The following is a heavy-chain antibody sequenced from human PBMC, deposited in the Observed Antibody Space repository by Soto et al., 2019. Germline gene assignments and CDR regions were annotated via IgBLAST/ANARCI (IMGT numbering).Heavy chain of an antibody. CDR2: IIPIFGTA. CDR3: ARYHYDYVWGSYRPNWFDP. CDR1: GGTFSSYA. J-gene: IGHJ5*02. Sequence: AASVKVSCKASGGTFSSYAISWVRQAPGQGLEWMGGIIPIFGTANYAQKFQGRVTITADESTSTAYMELSSLRSEDTAVYYCARYHYDYVWGSYRPNWFDPWGQGTLVTVSS. D-gene: IGHD3-16*02. V-gene: IGHV1-69*13.